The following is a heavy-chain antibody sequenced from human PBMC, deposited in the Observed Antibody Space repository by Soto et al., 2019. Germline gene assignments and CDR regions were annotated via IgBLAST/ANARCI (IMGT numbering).Heavy chain of an antibody. Sequence: EVQLVESGGGLVQPGGSLRLSCAASGFTFSDHYMDWVRQAPGKGLEWVGRSRNKANSYSTEYAASVKGRFTIARNESKNSLYLQMNSLKPEDTAVYYCARFSGSYTRGLDYWGQGPLVTVSS. CDR2: SRNKANSYST. V-gene: IGHV3-72*01. D-gene: IGHD1-26*01. CDR3: ARFSGSYTRGLDY. CDR1: GFTFSDHY. J-gene: IGHJ4*02.